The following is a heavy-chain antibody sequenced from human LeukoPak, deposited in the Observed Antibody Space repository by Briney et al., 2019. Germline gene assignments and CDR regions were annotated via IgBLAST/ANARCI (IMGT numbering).Heavy chain of an antibody. CDR3: SKDLGGYSSRWE. D-gene: IGHD6-13*01. CDR2: IKQDGSEK. V-gene: IGHV3-7*01. CDR1: GFTFSTYR. Sequence: GGSLTLSCSASGFTFSTYRMSWVRQAPGKGLEWVANIKQDGSEKLYVDSVKGRFTITRDNAKNSLYLQMNSLRAEDTAVYYCSKDLGGYSSRWEWGQGTLVTVSS. J-gene: IGHJ4*02.